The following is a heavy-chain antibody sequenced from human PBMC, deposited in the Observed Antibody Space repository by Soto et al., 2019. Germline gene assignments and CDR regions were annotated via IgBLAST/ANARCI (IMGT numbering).Heavy chain of an antibody. J-gene: IGHJ4*02. D-gene: IGHD3-16*01. CDR2: IYYRGNT. V-gene: IGHV4-39*01. CDR3: ARLRGGCPADF. CDR1: GGSISNNNYH. Sequence: PSETLSLTCIVSGGSISNNNYHWGWIRQPPGKGLEWMGSIYYRGNTYYNPSLRSRITISVDTSRNQFSLALSSVTAADTAVYFCARLRGGCPADFWGQGTLVTVSS.